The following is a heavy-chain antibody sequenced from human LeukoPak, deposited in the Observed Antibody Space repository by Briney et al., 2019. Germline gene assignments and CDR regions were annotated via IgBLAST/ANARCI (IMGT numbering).Heavy chain of an antibody. Sequence: GGSLRLSCAASGFTFSNAWMSWVRQAPGKGLEWVGRIKRKTDGGTTDYAAPVKGRFTISRDDSKNTLYLQMYSLKTEDTAVYYCTTITMLVVGWGQGTLVTVSS. D-gene: IGHD3-22*01. CDR3: TTITMLVVG. V-gene: IGHV3-15*01. CDR1: GFTFSNAW. J-gene: IGHJ4*02. CDR2: IKRKTDGGTT.